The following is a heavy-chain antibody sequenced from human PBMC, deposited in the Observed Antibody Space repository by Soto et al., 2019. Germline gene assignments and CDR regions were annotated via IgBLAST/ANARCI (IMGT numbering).Heavy chain of an antibody. CDR2: IYHSGST. D-gene: IGHD5-12*01. V-gene: IGHV4-4*02. J-gene: IGHJ6*03. Sequence: SETLSLTCAVSSGSISSSNWWSWVRQPPGKGLEWIGEIYHSGSTNYNPSLKSRVTISVDKSKNQFSLKLSSVTAADTAVYYCAREISGYDDYYYYYMDVWGKGTTVTVSS. CDR3: AREISGYDDYYYYYMDV. CDR1: SGSISSSNW.